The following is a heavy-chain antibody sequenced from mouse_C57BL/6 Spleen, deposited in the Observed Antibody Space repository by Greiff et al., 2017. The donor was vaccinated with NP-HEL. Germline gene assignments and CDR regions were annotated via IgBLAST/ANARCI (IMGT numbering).Heavy chain of an antibody. Sequence: QVHVKQSGPGLVQPSQSLSITCTVSGFSLTSYGVHWVRQSPGKGLEWLGVIWSGGSTAYNAAFISRLSISKDNSKSQVFFKMNSLQADDTAIYYCARYPYFDYWGQGTTLTVSS. J-gene: IGHJ2*01. CDR2: IWSGGST. V-gene: IGHV2-2*01. CDR1: GFSLTSYG. CDR3: ARYPYFDY.